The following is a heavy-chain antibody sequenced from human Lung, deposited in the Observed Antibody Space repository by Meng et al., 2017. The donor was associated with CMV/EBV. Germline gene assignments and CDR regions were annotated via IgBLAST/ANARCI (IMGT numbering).Heavy chain of an antibody. Sequence: GGSXRLXCAASGFTFSSFAMHWVRQAPGKGLEWVAAIIYDGTNKYYRESVKGRFTISRDNSKNTVFLQMNSLRGEDTAVYYCVRGGGGWLQLDYWGQGTLVTVSS. CDR3: VRGGGGWLQLDY. V-gene: IGHV3-30-3*01. CDR1: GFTFSSFA. J-gene: IGHJ4*02. CDR2: IIYDGTNK. D-gene: IGHD5-24*01.